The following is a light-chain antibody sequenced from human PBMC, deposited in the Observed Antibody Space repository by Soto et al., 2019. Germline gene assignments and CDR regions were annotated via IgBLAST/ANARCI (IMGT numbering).Light chain of an antibody. V-gene: IGLV2-11*01. J-gene: IGLJ1*01. CDR1: SSDVGGYNF. CDR3: CSYVGSYTSYV. CDR2: DVT. Sequence: QSALTQPRSVSGSPGQSVTISCTGTSSDVGGYNFVSWYQQHPGKAPKFMIYDVTKRPSGVPDRLSGCKSGNTASLTISGLQAEDEADYYCCSYVGSYTSYVFGTGTKLTVL.